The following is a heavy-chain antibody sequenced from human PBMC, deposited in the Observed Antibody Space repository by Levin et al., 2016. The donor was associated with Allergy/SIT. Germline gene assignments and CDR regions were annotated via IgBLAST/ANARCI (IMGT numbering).Heavy chain of an antibody. J-gene: IGHJ6*02. CDR2: ISGSGGST. Sequence: GESLKISCAASGFTFSSYAMSWVRQAPGKGLEWVSAISGSGGSTYYADSVKGRFTISRDNSKNTLYLQMNSLRAEDTAVYYCARANYGDLYYYYGMDVWGQGTTVTVSS. V-gene: IGHV3-23*01. CDR1: GFTFSSYA. D-gene: IGHD4-17*01. CDR3: ARANYGDLYYYYGMDV.